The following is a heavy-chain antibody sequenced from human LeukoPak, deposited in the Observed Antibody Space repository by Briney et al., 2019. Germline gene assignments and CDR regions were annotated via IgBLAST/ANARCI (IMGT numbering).Heavy chain of an antibody. CDR2: IYHSGST. D-gene: IGHD3-3*01. CDR3: ARENIARVTIFGVAKDKYYYYYMDV. J-gene: IGHJ6*03. CDR1: SGSISSGDYY. Sequence: SETLSLTCTVSSGSISSGDYYWNWIRQPPGKGLEWIGYIYHSGSTYYNPSLKSRVTISVDTSKNQFSLKLSSVTAADTAVYYCARENIARVTIFGVAKDKYYYYYMDVWGKGTTVTVSS. V-gene: IGHV4-30-2*01.